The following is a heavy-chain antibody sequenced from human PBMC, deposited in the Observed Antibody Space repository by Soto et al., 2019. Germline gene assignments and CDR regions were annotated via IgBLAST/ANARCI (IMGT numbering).Heavy chain of an antibody. V-gene: IGHV3-21*01. CDR3: AILVNDFWSGYYSGAFDI. CDR1: GFTFSSYS. Sequence: GGSLRLSCAASGFTFSSYSMNWVRQAPGKGLEWVSSISSSSSYIYYADSVKGRFTISRDNAKNSLYLQMNSLRAEDTAVYYCAILVNDFWSGYYSGAFDIWGQGTMVTVSS. CDR2: ISSSSSYI. J-gene: IGHJ3*02. D-gene: IGHD3-3*01.